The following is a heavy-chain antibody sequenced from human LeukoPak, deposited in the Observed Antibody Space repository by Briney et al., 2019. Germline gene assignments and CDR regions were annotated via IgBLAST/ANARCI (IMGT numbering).Heavy chain of an antibody. D-gene: IGHD3-3*01. Sequence: GGSLRLSCAASGFTFSSYWMSWVRQAPGKGPEWVANIKQDGSEKYYVDSVKGRFTISRDNAKNSLYLQMNSLRAEDTAVYYCARDYDLLYYGMDVWGQGTTVTVSS. V-gene: IGHV3-7*01. CDR2: IKQDGSEK. CDR3: ARDYDLLYYGMDV. J-gene: IGHJ6*02. CDR1: GFTFSSYW.